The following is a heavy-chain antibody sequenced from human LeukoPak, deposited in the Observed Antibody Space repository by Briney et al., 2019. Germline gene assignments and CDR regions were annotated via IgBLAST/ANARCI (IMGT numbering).Heavy chain of an antibody. CDR3: AKAGYSYGYFDY. CDR2: ISGSGGST. J-gene: IGHJ4*02. V-gene: IGHV3-23*01. CDR1: GFTFSSYA. D-gene: IGHD5-18*01. Sequence: GGSLRLSCAASGFTFSSYAMGWVRQAPGKGLEWVSAISGSGGSTYYADSVKGRFTISRDNSKNTLYLQMNSLGAEDTAVYYCAKAGYSYGYFDYWGQGTLVTVSS.